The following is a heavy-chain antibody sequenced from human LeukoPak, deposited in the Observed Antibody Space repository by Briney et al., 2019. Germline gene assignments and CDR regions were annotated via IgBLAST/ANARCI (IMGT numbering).Heavy chain of an antibody. CDR3: ARVLVAGTGKYYFDY. J-gene: IGHJ4*02. V-gene: IGHV3-48*01. Sequence: GGSLRLSCAASRFTFSTYSMNWVRQAPGRGLEWVSYISSSSTNIYYKDSVKGRFTISRDNAKNSLYLHMTSLRAEDTAVYYCARVLVAGTGKYYFDYWGQGTLVTVSS. CDR2: ISSSSTNI. CDR1: RFTFSTYS. D-gene: IGHD6-19*01.